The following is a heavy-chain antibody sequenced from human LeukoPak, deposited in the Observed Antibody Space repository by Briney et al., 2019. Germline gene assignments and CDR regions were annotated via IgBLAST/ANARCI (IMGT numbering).Heavy chain of an antibody. CDR1: GFTFSSYG. D-gene: IGHD1-26*01. CDR2: IWYDGSNK. Sequence: GGSLRLSCAASGFTFSSYGMHRVRQAPGKGLEWVAVIWYDGSNKYYADSVKGRFTISRDNSKNTLYLQMNSLRAEDTAVYYCARRSGSYYNYYGMDVWGQGTTVTVSS. J-gene: IGHJ6*02. CDR3: ARRSGSYYNYYGMDV. V-gene: IGHV3-33*01.